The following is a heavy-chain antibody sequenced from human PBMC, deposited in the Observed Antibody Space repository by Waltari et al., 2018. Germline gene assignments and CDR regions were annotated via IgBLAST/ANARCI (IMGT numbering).Heavy chain of an antibody. V-gene: IGHV3-66*02. Sequence: EVQLVESGGGFVHPGGALRLSCAASGFAVRSNHMAWVRQAPGKGLELFAICYRAGSTYYEDSVMGRFTISRDISKNTLHLQMNRLTTEDTATYYCATARDEQTAMVYFDHWGEGSLVSVSS. CDR1: GFAVRSNH. J-gene: IGHJ4*02. CDR3: ATARDEQTAMVYFDH. D-gene: IGHD5-18*01. CDR2: CYRAGST.